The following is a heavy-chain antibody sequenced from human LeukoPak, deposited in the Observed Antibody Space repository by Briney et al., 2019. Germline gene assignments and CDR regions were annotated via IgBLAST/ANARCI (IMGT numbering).Heavy chain of an antibody. CDR3: ARAYSGSFIGWFDP. Sequence: SETLSLTCAVHGGSFSGYYWSWIRQPPGKGLEWIGEINHSGSTNYNPSLKSRVTISVDTSKNQFSLKLSSVTAADTAVYYCARAYSGSFIGWFDPWGQGTLVTVSS. CDR2: INHSGST. D-gene: IGHD1-26*01. V-gene: IGHV4-34*01. CDR1: GGSFSGYY. J-gene: IGHJ5*02.